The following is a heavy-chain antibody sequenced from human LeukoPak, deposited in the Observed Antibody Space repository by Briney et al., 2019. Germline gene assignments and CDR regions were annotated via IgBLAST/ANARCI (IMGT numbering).Heavy chain of an antibody. Sequence: SETLSLTCAVYGGSFSGYYWSWIRQPPGKGLEGIGEINHSGSTNYNPSLKSRVTISVDTSKNQFSLKLSSVTAADTAVYYCARVEEGYGSGRRENYYYYYMDVWGKGTTVTISS. J-gene: IGHJ6*03. CDR3: ARVEEGYGSGRRENYYYYYMDV. CDR2: INHSGST. CDR1: GGSFSGYY. D-gene: IGHD3-10*01. V-gene: IGHV4-34*01.